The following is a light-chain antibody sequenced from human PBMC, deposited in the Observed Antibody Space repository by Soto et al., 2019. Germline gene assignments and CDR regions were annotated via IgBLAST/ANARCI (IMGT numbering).Light chain of an antibody. Sequence: QSALTQPASVSGSPGQSITISCTGTSSDVGGYKYVSWYQQYPGKAPKLMIYEVSNRPSGVANRFSGSKSGNTASLTISGLQPEDEDDDYCMSYSSGVTVQVVFGGGTKLTVL. CDR2: EVS. V-gene: IGLV2-14*01. J-gene: IGLJ2*01. CDR1: SSDVGGYKY. CDR3: MSYSSGVTVQVV.